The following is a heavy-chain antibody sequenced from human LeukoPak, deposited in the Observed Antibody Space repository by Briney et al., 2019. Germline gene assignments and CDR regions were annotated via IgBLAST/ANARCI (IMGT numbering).Heavy chain of an antibody. CDR2: ISNDGTHK. D-gene: IGHD2-15*01. V-gene: IGHV3-30*03. CDR3: ARRGGCSGGSCYYYYYGMDV. Sequence: QPGGSLRLSCAASGFTFSSYSMHWVRQDPGKGLEWVAIISNDGTHKFYADSVKGRFTISRDNSKNTLYLQMNSLRTEDTAVYYCARRGGCSGGSCYYYYYGMDVWGQGTTVTVSS. J-gene: IGHJ6*02. CDR1: GFTFSSYS.